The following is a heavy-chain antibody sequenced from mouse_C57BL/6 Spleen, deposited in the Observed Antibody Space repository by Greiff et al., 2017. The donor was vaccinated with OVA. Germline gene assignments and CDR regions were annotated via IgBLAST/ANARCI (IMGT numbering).Heavy chain of an antibody. V-gene: IGHV1-26*01. Sequence: EVQLQQSGPELVKPGASVKISCKASGYTFTDYYMNWVKQSHGKSLEWIGDINPNNGGTSYNQKFKGKATLTVDKSSSTAYMELRSLTSEDSAVYYCAPAYYRDWGQGTTLSVST. D-gene: IGHD2-14*01. J-gene: IGHJ2*01. CDR3: APAYYRD. CDR2: INPNNGGT. CDR1: GYTFTDYY.